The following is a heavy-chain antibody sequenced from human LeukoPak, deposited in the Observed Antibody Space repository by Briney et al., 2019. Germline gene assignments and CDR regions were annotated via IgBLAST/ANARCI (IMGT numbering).Heavy chain of an antibody. CDR2: IKLDGSEK. J-gene: IGHJ5*02. CDR3: ARGLSNGDSRYNWFGP. CDR1: GFTFTSHW. D-gene: IGHD2-8*01. Sequence: GGSLRLSCVASGFTFTSHWMNWVRQVPGTGLEWVANIKLDGSEKNYVDSVKGRFIISRDNDRNSLHLHMNSLRAEDTAVYYCARGLSNGDSRYNWFGPWGQGTLVTVSS. V-gene: IGHV3-7*04.